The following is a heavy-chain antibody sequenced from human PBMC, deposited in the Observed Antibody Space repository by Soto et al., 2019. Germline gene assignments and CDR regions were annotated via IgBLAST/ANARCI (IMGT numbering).Heavy chain of an antibody. D-gene: IGHD2-15*01. J-gene: IGHJ6*02. CDR2: IIPIFGTA. Sequence: QVQLVQSGAEVKKPGSSVKVSCKASGGTFSSYAISWVRQAPGQGLEWMGGIIPIFGTANYAQKFQGRVTITADKSTSTAYMELSSLRSEDMAVYYCVSYTKDIVVVVAATPVYYYGMDVWGQGTTVTVSS. CDR1: GGTFSSYA. CDR3: VSYTKDIVVVVAATPVYYYGMDV. V-gene: IGHV1-69*06.